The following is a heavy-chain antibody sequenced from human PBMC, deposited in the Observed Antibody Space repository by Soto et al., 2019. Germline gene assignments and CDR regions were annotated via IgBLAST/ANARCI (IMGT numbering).Heavy chain of an antibody. V-gene: IGHV2-5*02. D-gene: IGHD3-10*01. CDR1: GFSLSTSGEG. CDR2: IYWDDDK. CDR3: AHRGMVRGVIRPFDS. J-gene: IGHJ4*02. Sequence: QITLKESGPTLVKPTQTLTLTCTFSGFSLSTSGEGVGWIRQPPGKALEWLALIYWDDDKRYCPSLKNRLTITKDTSKNQVVLTMTNMDPVDTATYYCAHRGMVRGVIRPFDSWGQGTLVTVSS.